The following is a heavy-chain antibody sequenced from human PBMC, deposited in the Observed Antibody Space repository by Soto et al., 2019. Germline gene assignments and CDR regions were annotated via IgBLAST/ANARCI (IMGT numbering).Heavy chain of an antibody. CDR1: GFTLSSYW. Sequence: GGSLRLSCAASGFTLSSYWMHWVRQAPGKGLVWVSRINSDGSSTSYADSVKGRFTISRDNAKNTLYLQMNSLRAEDTAVYYCTSRVKDYYYVMDVCGQGTSVPGS. CDR2: INSDGSST. CDR3: TSRVKDYYYVMDV. V-gene: IGHV3-74*01. J-gene: IGHJ6*02.